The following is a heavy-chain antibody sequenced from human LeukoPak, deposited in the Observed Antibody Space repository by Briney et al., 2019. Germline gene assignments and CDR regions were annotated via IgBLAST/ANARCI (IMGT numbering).Heavy chain of an antibody. J-gene: IGHJ6*02. CDR2: ISYDRSNK. V-gene: IGHV3-30*14. Sequence: PGGSLRLSCAASGFTFSSYAMHWVRQAPGKGLERVAVISYDRSNKYYADSVKGRFTISRDNSKNTLYLQMNSLRAEDTAVYYCARDAKYYYGMDVWGQGTTVTVSS. CDR1: GFTFSSYA. CDR3: ARDAKYYYGMDV.